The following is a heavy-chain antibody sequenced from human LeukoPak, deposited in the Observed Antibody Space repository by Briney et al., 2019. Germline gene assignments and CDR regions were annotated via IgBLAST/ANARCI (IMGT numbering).Heavy chain of an antibody. Sequence: ASVKVSCKASGGTFSSYAISWVRQAPGQGLEWMGRIIPILGIANYAQKFQGRVTITADKSTSTAYMELSSLRSEDTAVYYCARDRRERYCGGDCYSGIDPWGQGTLDTVSS. J-gene: IGHJ5*02. CDR3: ARDRRERYCGGDCYSGIDP. D-gene: IGHD2-21*02. CDR1: GGTFSSYA. CDR2: IIPILGIA. V-gene: IGHV1-69*04.